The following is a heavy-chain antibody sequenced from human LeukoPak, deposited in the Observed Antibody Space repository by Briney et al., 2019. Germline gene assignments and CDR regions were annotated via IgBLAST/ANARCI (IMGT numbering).Heavy chain of an antibody. J-gene: IGHJ4*02. CDR3: AKDEYYDFWSGYSEADY. CDR2: ISGDGGST. Sequence: GGSLRLSCAASGFTFDDYAMHWVRQAPGKGLEWVSLISGDGGSTYYADSVKGRFTISRDNSKNSLYLQMNSLRTEDTALYYCAKDEYYDFWSGYSEADYWGQGTLVTVSS. D-gene: IGHD3-3*01. V-gene: IGHV3-43*02. CDR1: GFTFDDYA.